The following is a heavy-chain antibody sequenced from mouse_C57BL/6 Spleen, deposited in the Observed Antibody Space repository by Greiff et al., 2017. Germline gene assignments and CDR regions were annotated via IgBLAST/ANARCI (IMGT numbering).Heavy chain of an antibody. CDR2: IYPGSGST. CDR1: GYTFTSYW. Sequence: VQLQQPGAELVKPGASVKMSCKASGYTFTSYWITWVKQRPGQGLEWIGDIYPGSGSTNYNEKFKSKVTLTVDTSSSTAYMQLSSLTSEDSAVYYCARGGYGYDFAMDYWGQGTSVTVSS. V-gene: IGHV1-55*01. CDR3: ARGGYGYDFAMDY. D-gene: IGHD2-2*01. J-gene: IGHJ4*01.